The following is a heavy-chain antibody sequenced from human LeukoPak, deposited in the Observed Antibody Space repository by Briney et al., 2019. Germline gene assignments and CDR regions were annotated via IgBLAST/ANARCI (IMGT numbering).Heavy chain of an antibody. J-gene: IGHJ4*02. CDR3: ARGLTFLTGQMFDY. D-gene: IGHD3-9*01. V-gene: IGHV4-59*01. Sequence: SETLSLTCTVSGGSISSYYWSWIRQPPGKGLEWIGYIYYSGSTNYNPSLKSRVTISADTSKNQFSLKLSSVTAADTAVYYCARGLTFLTGQMFDYWGQGTLVTVSS. CDR1: GGSISSYY. CDR2: IYYSGST.